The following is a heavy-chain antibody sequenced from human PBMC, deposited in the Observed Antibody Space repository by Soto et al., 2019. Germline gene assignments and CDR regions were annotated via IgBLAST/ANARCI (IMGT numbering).Heavy chain of an antibody. CDR1: GYTFTRYD. CDR2: MNPNSGNR. CDR3: ARGSLHESGLDAFDI. V-gene: IGHV1-8*01. J-gene: IGHJ3*02. D-gene: IGHD5-12*01. Sequence: GSVKVSCKASGYTFTRYDITWVRQATGQGLEWMGWMNPNSGNRGYAQKFPGRVTMTRNTSISTAYMELSSLRSEDTAVYYCARGSLHESGLDAFDIWGQGTTVTVSS.